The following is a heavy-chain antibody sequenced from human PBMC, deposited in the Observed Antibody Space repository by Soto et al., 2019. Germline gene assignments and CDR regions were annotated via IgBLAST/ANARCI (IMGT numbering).Heavy chain of an antibody. CDR3: ARDYYYGSGSYYALYGMDV. CDR1: GGSVSSGSYY. D-gene: IGHD3-10*01. V-gene: IGHV4-61*01. CDR2: IYYSGST. Sequence: SETLSLTCTVSGGSVSSGSYYWSWIRQPPGKGLEWIGYIYYSGSTNYNPPLKSRVTISVDTSKNQFSLKLSSVTAADTAVYYCARDYYYGSGSYYALYGMDVWGQGTTVT. J-gene: IGHJ6*02.